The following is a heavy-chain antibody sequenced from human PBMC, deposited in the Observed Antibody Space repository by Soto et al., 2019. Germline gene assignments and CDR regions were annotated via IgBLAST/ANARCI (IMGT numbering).Heavy chain of an antibody. Sequence: GGSLRLSCAASGFTFSSYWMSWVRQAPGKGLEWVANIKQDGSEKYYVDSVKGRFTISRDNAKNSLYLQMNSLRAEDTAVYYCARDWQGTSQDKKWLAPDDAFDIWGQGTMVTVS. CDR1: GFTFSSYW. D-gene: IGHD6-19*01. CDR2: IKQDGSEK. CDR3: ARDWQGTSQDKKWLAPDDAFDI. V-gene: IGHV3-7*01. J-gene: IGHJ3*02.